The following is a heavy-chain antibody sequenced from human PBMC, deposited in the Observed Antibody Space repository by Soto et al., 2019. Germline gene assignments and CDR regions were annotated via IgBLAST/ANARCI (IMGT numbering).Heavy chain of an antibody. CDR3: AREGPRYSYGTNGYYYGMDV. Sequence: SETLSLTCTVSGGSISSSSYYWGWIRQPPGKGLEWIGSIYYSGSTYYNPSLKSRVTISVDTSKNQFSLKLSSVTAADTAVYYCAREGPRYSYGTNGYYYGMDVWGQGTTVTVSS. D-gene: IGHD5-18*01. CDR2: IYYSGST. CDR1: GGSISSSSYY. J-gene: IGHJ6*02. V-gene: IGHV4-39*02.